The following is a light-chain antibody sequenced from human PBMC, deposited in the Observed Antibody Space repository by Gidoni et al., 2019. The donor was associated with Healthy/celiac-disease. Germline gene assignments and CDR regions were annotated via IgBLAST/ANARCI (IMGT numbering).Light chain of an antibody. V-gene: IGLV2-14*03. J-gene: IGLJ2*01. CDR1: SSDVGGYNY. CDR2: DVS. Sequence: QSALTQPASVSGSPRQSLTISCTGTSSDVGGYNYVSWYQQPPGKAPKLMIYDVSNRPSGVSNRFSGSKSGNTASLTISGLQADDEADYYCSSYTSSSTLVVFGGGTKLTVL. CDR3: SSYTSSSTLVV.